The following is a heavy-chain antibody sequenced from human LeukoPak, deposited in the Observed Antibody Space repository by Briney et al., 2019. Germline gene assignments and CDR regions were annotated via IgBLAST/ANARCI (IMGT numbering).Heavy chain of an antibody. CDR3: ARVDSYGYRRGLYGMDV. J-gene: IGHJ6*02. D-gene: IGHD5-18*01. CDR2: MNPNSGNT. V-gene: IGHV1-8*01. Sequence: ASVKVSCKASGYTFTSYDINWVRQATGQGLEWMGWMNPNSGNTGYAQKFQGRVTMTRNTPISTAYMELSSLRSEDTAVYYCARVDSYGYRRGLYGMDVWGQGTTVTVSS. CDR1: GYTFTSYD.